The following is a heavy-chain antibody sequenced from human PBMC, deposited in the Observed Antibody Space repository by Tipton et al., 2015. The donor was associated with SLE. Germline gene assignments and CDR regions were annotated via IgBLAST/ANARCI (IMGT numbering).Heavy chain of an antibody. CDR3: ARVPAVYYYYMDV. CDR1: GSSISSYY. D-gene: IGHD2-2*01. CDR2: IYYSGST. V-gene: IGHV4-59*07. Sequence: TLSLTCTVSGSSISSYYWSWIRQPPGKGLEWIGYIYYSGSTNYNASLKSRVTISVDTSKNQFSLKLSSVTAADTAVYYCARVPAVYYYYMDVWGKGTTVTVSS. J-gene: IGHJ6*03.